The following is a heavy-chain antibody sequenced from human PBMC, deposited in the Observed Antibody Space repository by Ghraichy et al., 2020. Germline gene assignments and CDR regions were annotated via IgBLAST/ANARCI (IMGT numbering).Heavy chain of an antibody. V-gene: IGHV4-30-2*01. J-gene: IGHJ4*01. CDR3: ASRGLYGSGEDY. CDR1: GGSISSGDYS. Sequence: SQTLSLTCAVSGGSISSGDYSWSWIRQPPGKGLEWIGYIYHTGSTYYNPSLKSRVTISVDRSKNQFSLNLSSVTAADTAVYYCASRGLYGSGEDYWGQGTLVTVSS. D-gene: IGHD3-10*01. CDR2: IYHTGST.